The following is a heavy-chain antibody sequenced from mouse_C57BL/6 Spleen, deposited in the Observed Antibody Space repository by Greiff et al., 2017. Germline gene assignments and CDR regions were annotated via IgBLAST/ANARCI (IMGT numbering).Heavy chain of an antibody. CDR2: IYPGDGDT. V-gene: IGHV1-82*01. CDR3: ARKRYYYGSSYDAMDY. D-gene: IGHD1-1*01. J-gene: IGHJ4*01. Sequence: QVQLQQSGPELVKPGASVKISCKASGYAFSSSWMNWVKQRPGKGLEWIGRIYPGDGDTNYNGKFKGKATLTADKSSSTAYMQLSSLTSEDSAVYFCARKRYYYGSSYDAMDYWGQGTSVTVSS. CDR1: GYAFSSSW.